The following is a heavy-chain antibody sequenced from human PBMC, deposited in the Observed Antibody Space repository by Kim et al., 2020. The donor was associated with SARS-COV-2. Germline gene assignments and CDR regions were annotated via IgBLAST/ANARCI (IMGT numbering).Heavy chain of an antibody. CDR1: GFTFSNAW. J-gene: IGHJ4*02. V-gene: IGHV3-15*01. Sequence: GGSLRLSCAASGFTFSNAWMSWVRQAPGKGLEWVGRIKSKTDGGTTDYAAPVKGRFTISRDDSKNTLYLQMNSLKTEVTAVYYCTTIHPIKWELSHYWGQGTLVTVSS. CDR3: TTIHPIKWELSHY. D-gene: IGHD1-26*01. CDR2: IKSKTDGGTT.